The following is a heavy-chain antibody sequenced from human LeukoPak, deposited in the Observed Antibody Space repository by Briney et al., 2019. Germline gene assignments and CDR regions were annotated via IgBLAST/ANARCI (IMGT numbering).Heavy chain of an antibody. CDR2: IYYSGST. Sequence: SETLSLTCTVSGGSISSSSYYWGWIRQPPGKGLEWIGSIYYSGSTYYNPSLKSRVTISVKTSKNQFSLKLSSVTAADTAVYYCARGRNRVAVVGTLRAGGYYFDYWGQGTLVTVSS. D-gene: IGHD6-19*01. J-gene: IGHJ4*02. CDR3: ARGRNRVAVVGTLRAGGYYFDY. CDR1: GGSISSSSYY. V-gene: IGHV4-39*07.